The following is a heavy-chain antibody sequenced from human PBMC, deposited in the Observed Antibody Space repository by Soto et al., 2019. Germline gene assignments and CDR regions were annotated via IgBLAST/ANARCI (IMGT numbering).Heavy chain of an antibody. CDR2: IYPGDSDT. Sequence: GESLKISCKGSGYSFTSYWIGWVRQMPGKGLEWMGIIYPGDSDTRYSPSFQGQVTISADKSISTAYLQWSSLKASDTAMYYCARPWPSGEWSDAFDIWGQGTMVTVSS. J-gene: IGHJ3*02. CDR1: GYSFTSYW. V-gene: IGHV5-51*01. D-gene: IGHD3-10*01. CDR3: ARPWPSGEWSDAFDI.